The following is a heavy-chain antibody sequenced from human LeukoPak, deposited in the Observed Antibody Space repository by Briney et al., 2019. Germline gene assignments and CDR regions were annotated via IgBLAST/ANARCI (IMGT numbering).Heavy chain of an antibody. D-gene: IGHD6-6*01. J-gene: IGHJ5*02. CDR2: INHSGST. CDR1: GGSFSGYY. Sequence: SETLSLTCAAYGGSFSGYYWSWIRQPPGKGLERIGEINHSGSTNYNPSLKSRVTISGDTSKNQFSLKLSSVTAADTAVCYCARGRAARRFDPWGQGTLVNVSS. V-gene: IGHV4-34*01. CDR3: ARGRAARRFDP.